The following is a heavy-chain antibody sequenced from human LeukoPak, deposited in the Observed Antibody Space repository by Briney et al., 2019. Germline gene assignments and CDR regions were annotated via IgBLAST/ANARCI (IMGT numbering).Heavy chain of an antibody. Sequence: SETLSLTCAVYGGSFSGYYWSWIRQPPGKGLEWIGEINHSGSTNYNPSLKSRVTISVDKSKNQFSLKLSSVTAADTAVYYCARFDTRHGYFDYWGQGTLVTVSS. D-gene: IGHD2-2*01. V-gene: IGHV4-34*01. CDR1: GGSFSGYY. CDR2: INHSGST. J-gene: IGHJ4*02. CDR3: ARFDTRHGYFDY.